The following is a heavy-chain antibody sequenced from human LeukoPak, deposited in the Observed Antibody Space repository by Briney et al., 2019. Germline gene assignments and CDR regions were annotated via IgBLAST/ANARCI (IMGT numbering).Heavy chain of an antibody. CDR3: VGSPCTSCYTGRVPTLEFDP. CDR2: IYYSGSP. D-gene: IGHD2-2*02. V-gene: IGHV4-31*03. J-gene: IGHJ5*02. CDR1: VGSISSGGYY. Sequence: SETLSLTCTVSVGSISSGGYYWSWIRQHPGKGLEWFGYIYYSGSPYYNPSPKTRVTITVDASKNQFSLKLSSVTAADTAVYYCVGSPCTSCYTGRVPTLEFDPWGQGTLVTVSS.